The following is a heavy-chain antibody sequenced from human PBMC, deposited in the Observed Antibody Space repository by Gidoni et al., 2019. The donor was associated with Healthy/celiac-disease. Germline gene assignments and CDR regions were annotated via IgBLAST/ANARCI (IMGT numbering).Heavy chain of an antibody. CDR1: GGPFSSYA. D-gene: IGHD2-2*01. Sequence: QVQLVQSGAELKKPGSSVKVSCKASGGPFSSYATSWVRQAPGQGLEWMGGILPIFGTAHYAQKFQGRVTMTADEATSTAYMELSSLRSEDTAVYYCASSYCSSTSCYSGAYYYGMDVWGQGTTVTVSS. CDR2: ILPIFGTA. J-gene: IGHJ6*02. V-gene: IGHV1-69*19. CDR3: ASSYCSSTSCYSGAYYYGMDV.